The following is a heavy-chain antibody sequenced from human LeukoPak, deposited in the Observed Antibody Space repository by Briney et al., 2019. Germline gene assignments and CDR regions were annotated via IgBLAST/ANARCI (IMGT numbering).Heavy chain of an antibody. Sequence: ASVTVSCKASGYTFTSYDINWVRQATGQGLEWMGWMNPNSGNTGYTQKFQGRVTMTRNTAMSTAYMELRSLTSEDTAVYYVARILTGYLDDYWGQGTLVTVSS. D-gene: IGHD3-9*01. V-gene: IGHV1-8*01. J-gene: IGHJ4*02. CDR1: GYTFTSYD. CDR3: ARILTGYLDDY. CDR2: MNPNSGNT.